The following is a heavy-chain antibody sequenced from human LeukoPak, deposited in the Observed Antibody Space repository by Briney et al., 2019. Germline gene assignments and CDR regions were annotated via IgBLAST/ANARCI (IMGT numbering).Heavy chain of an antibody. V-gene: IGHV3-33*01. CDR1: GFTFSSYG. J-gene: IGHJ4*02. CDR3: ARGSYSSSWYVVDY. Sequence: GGSLRLSCAASGFTFSSYGMHWVRQAPGKGREWVAVIWYDGSNKYYADSVKGRFTISRDNSKNTLDLQMNSLRAEDTAVYYCARGSYSSSWYVVDYWGQGTLVTVSS. CDR2: IWYDGSNK. D-gene: IGHD6-13*01.